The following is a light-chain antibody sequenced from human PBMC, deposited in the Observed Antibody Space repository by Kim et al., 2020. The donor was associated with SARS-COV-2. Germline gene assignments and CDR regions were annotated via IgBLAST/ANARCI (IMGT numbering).Light chain of an antibody. Sequence: DIQMTQSPSTLSASVGDRFTITCRASQSISGWFAWYQQKPGKAPKLLIYDASSLESGVPSRFSGSGSGTEFTLTISSLQPDDFATYYFPQYNGFTFGHGT. CDR2: DAS. CDR3: PQYNGFT. CDR1: QSISGW. J-gene: IGKJ1*01. V-gene: IGKV1-5*01.